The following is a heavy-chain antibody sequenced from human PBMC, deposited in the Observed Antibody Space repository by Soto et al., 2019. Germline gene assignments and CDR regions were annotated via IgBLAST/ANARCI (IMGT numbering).Heavy chain of an antibody. CDR1: GFTFSSYW. J-gene: IGHJ6*02. V-gene: IGHV3-74*01. D-gene: IGHD6-13*01. CDR3: ARDLAAAGNYYYYGMDV. CDR2: INSDGSST. Sequence: PGGSLILSCAASGFTFSSYWMHWVRQAPGKGLVWVSRINSDGSSTSYADSVKGRFTISRDNAKNTLYLQMNSLRAEDTAVYYCARDLAAAGNYYYYGMDVWGQGTTVTVSS.